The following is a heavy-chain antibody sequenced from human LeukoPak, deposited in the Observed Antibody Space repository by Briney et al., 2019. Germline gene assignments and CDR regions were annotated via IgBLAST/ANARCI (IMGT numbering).Heavy chain of an antibody. D-gene: IGHD3-10*01. CDR3: ARDHPNNDGSGSSLDY. CDR1: GGTFSSYA. CDR2: IIPIFGTA. Sequence: SVKVSCKASGGTFSSYAISWVRQAPGQGLEWMGRIIPIFGTANYAQKFQGRVTITTDESTSTAYMELSSLRSEDTAVYYCARDHPNNDGSGSSLDYWDQGTLVTVCS. V-gene: IGHV1-69*05. J-gene: IGHJ4*02.